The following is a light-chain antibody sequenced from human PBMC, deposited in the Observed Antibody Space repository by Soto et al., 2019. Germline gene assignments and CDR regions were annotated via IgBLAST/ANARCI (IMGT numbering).Light chain of an antibody. CDR2: DAS. CDR1: QIVTSNY. J-gene: IGKJ4*01. Sequence: EIVLTQAPGTLSLSPGERATLSCRASQIVTSNYLAWYQQRPGQAPKLLINDASRRATGIPDRFSGSGSGTDFTLTISRLEPEVFAVYYCQQYGSPPLTFGGGTKVEIK. V-gene: IGKV3-20*01. CDR3: QQYGSPPLT.